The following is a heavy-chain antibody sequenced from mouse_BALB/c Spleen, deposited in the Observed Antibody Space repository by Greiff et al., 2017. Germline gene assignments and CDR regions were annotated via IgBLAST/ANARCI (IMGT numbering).Heavy chain of an antibody. CDR1: GFTFSSFG. D-gene: IGHD1-1*01. V-gene: IGHV5-17*02. CDR2: ISSGSSTI. CDR3: ARLGFGSSFFDY. J-gene: IGHJ2*01. Sequence: VESGGGLVQPGGSRKLSCAASGFTFSSFGMHWVRQAPEKGLEWVAYISSGSSTIYYADTVKGRFTISRDNPKNTLFLQMTSLRSEDTAMYYCARLGFGSSFFDYWGQGTTLTVSS.